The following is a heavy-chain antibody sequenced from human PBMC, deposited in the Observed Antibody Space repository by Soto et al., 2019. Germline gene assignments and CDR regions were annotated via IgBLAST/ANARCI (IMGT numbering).Heavy chain of an antibody. Sequence: GGSLRLSCAASGFTFSSYAMSWVRQAPGKGLEWVSAISGSGGSTYYADSVKGRFTISRDNSKNTLYLQMNSLRAEDTAVYYCAKDRNYYDSSGYYVVFDYWGQGTLVTVSS. J-gene: IGHJ4*02. V-gene: IGHV3-23*01. CDR2: ISGSGGST. D-gene: IGHD3-22*01. CDR1: GFTFSSYA. CDR3: AKDRNYYDSSGYYVVFDY.